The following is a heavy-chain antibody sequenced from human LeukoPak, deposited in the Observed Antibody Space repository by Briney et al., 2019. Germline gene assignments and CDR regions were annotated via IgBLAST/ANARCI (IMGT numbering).Heavy chain of an antibody. CDR1: GFTFRNYW. Sequence: GGSLRLSCAASGFTFRNYWMHWVRQAPGKRLVWVSRINSDGSSTTYADSVKGRFTMSRDNAKNTLYLQMNSLRAEDTAVYYCARGGFGIVVVSAIDYWGQGTLVTVSS. D-gene: IGHD2-21*01. CDR3: ARGGFGIVVVSAIDY. V-gene: IGHV3-74*01. CDR2: INSDGSST. J-gene: IGHJ4*02.